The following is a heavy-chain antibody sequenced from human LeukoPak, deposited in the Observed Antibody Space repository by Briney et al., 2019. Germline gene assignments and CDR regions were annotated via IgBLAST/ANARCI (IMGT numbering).Heavy chain of an antibody. V-gene: IGHV1-18*01. Sequence: GASVKVSCKASGYTFTSYGIRWVRQAPGQGLEWMGWISAYNGNTNYAQKLQGRVTMTTDTSTSTAYMELRSLRSDDTAVYYCARDWDYYGSGRGKWFDPWGQGTLVTVSS. D-gene: IGHD3-10*01. J-gene: IGHJ5*02. CDR3: ARDWDYYGSGRGKWFDP. CDR2: ISAYNGNT. CDR1: GYTFTSYG.